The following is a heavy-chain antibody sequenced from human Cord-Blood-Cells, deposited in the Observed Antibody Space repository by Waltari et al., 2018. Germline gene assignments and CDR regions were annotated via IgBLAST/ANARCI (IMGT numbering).Heavy chain of an antibody. J-gene: IGHJ4*02. Sequence: QVQLQQWGAGLLKPSETLSLTCAVYGGSFSGYYWSWIRQPPGKGLEWSGEINHSGSTNYNPSLKSRVTISVDTSKNQFSLKLSSVTAADTAVYYCARGDLAVAGTGSYYFDYWGQGTLVTVSS. CDR1: GGSFSGYY. CDR2: INHSGST. V-gene: IGHV4-34*01. D-gene: IGHD6-19*01. CDR3: ARGDLAVAGTGSYYFDY.